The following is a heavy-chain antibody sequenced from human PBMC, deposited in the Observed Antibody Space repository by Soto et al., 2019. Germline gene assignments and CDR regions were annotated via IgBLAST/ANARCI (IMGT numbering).Heavy chain of an antibody. D-gene: IGHD2-2*01. CDR3: GRCSSTSCHLGSDY. CDR2: ISYDGSNK. CDR1: GFTFSSYA. Sequence: QLVESGGGVVQPGRSLRLSCAASGFTFSSYAMNWVRQAPGKGLEWVALISYDGSNKYYADSVKGRFTISRDSSKNTLYLQMNSLRDADTAFYYCGRCSSTSCHLGSDYWGQGTLVIVSS. V-gene: IGHV3-30-3*01. J-gene: IGHJ4*02.